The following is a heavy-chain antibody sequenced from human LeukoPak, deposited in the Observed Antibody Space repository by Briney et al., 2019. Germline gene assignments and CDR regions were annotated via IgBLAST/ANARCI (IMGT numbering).Heavy chain of an antibody. CDR2: IYTSGST. V-gene: IGHV4-61*02. Sequence: SETLSLTCTVSGGSISSGSYYWSWIRQPTGKGLEWIGRIYTSGSTDYNPSLKSRVTISVDTSKNQFSLKLSSVTAADTAVYYCARGKWLRFTFHYWGQGTLVTVSS. J-gene: IGHJ4*02. D-gene: IGHD5-12*01. CDR1: GGSISSGSYY. CDR3: ARGKWLRFTFHY.